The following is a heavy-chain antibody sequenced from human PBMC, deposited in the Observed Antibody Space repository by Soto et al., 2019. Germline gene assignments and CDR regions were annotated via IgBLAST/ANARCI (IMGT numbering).Heavy chain of an antibody. J-gene: IGHJ4*02. CDR1: GFTFSSYA. Sequence: GGSLRLSCSASGFTFSSYAMHWVRQAPGKGLEYVSAISSNGGSTYYADSVKGRFTISRDNSKNTLYLQMSSLRAEDTAVYYYVLYCTNGVFNYFDYRGKLPLFTVSS. V-gene: IGHV3-64D*08. CDR2: ISSNGGST. CDR3: VLYCTNGVFNYFDY. D-gene: IGHD2-8*01.